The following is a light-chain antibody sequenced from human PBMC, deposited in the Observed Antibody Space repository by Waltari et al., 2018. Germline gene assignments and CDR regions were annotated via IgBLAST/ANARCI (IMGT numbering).Light chain of an antibody. J-gene: IGLJ3*02. V-gene: IGLV2-14*02. Sequence: QPALSQPAPVSGSPGQSSTISSTGARSALGRFYFLSWYQQNPGKAPKLLIFEGTKRPSGVSIRFPGSTSGNTASLTISGLQAEDEADYYCSSYASSNFLVFGGGTKVTVL. CDR3: SSYASSNFLV. CDR1: RSALGRFYF. CDR2: EGT.